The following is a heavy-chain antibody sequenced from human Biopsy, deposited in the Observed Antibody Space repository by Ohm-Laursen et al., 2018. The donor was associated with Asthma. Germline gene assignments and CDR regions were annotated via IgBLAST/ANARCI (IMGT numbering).Heavy chain of an antibody. CDR1: GDILSSFG. V-gene: IGHV1-69*13. Sequence: GASVKVSCKAHGDILSSFGIKWVRKAPGQGLGWMGGVIPIYGTTHTAQKFQGRVTFTADGSTSSAYMELSSLTSEDSAVYYCAREVSTVDYGYYYFAMDVWGQGTTVTVSS. CDR2: VIPIYGTT. CDR3: AREVSTVDYGYYYFAMDV. J-gene: IGHJ6*02. D-gene: IGHD4-17*01.